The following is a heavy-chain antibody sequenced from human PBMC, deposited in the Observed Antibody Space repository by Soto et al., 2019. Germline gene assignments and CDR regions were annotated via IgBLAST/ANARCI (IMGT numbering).Heavy chain of an antibody. CDR1: GFTFSSYW. V-gene: IGHV3-7*05. D-gene: IGHD2-2*01. CDR3: ARDRRASSYNGLGV. CDR2: IKQDGSGK. Sequence: EVQLVGSGGGLVQPGGSLRLSCAASGFTFSSYWMSWVRQAPGKGLEWVANIKQDGSGKYYVDSVKGRFTISRDNAKNSLDLQMNSLRAEDTAVYYCARDRRASSYNGLGVWGLGTTVTVSS. J-gene: IGHJ6*02.